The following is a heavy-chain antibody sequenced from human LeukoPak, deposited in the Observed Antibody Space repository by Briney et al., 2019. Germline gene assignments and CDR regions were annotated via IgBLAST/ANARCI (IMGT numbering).Heavy chain of an antibody. Sequence: ASVKVSCKVSGYTLTEFSMHWVRQAPGKGLEWMGGFDPEDGETIYAQKFQGRVTMTEDTSTDTAYMELSSLRSEDTAVYYCATSPSPYYYDSSGYYYDWGQGTLVTVSS. V-gene: IGHV1-24*01. D-gene: IGHD3-22*01. CDR1: GYTLTEFS. J-gene: IGHJ4*02. CDR2: FDPEDGET. CDR3: ATSPSPYYYDSSGYYYD.